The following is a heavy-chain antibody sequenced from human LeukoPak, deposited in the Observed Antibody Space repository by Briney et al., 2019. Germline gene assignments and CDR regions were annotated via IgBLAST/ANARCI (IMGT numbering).Heavy chain of an antibody. Sequence: ASVKVSCKVSGYTLTELSMHWVRQAPGKGLECMVGFDPEDGETIYAQKFQGRVTMTEDTSTDTAYMELSSLRSEDTAVYYCARDGYYDSMDAFDIWGQGTMVTVSS. J-gene: IGHJ3*02. V-gene: IGHV1-24*01. CDR3: ARDGYYDSMDAFDI. CDR2: FDPEDGET. CDR1: GYTLTELS. D-gene: IGHD3-22*01.